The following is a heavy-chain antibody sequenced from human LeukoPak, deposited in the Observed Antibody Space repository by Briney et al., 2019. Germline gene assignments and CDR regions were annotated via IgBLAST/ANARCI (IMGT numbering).Heavy chain of an antibody. CDR1: GFTFSSYG. CDR2: IWYDGSNK. CDR3: AKDRRPYSSGWFVDY. V-gene: IGHV3-33*06. J-gene: IGHJ4*02. Sequence: GRSLRLSCAASGFTFSSYGMHWVRQAPGKRLEWVAVIWYDGSNKYYADSVKGRFTISRDNSKNTLYLQMNSLRAEDTAVYYCAKDRRPYSSGWFVDYWGQGTLVTVSS. D-gene: IGHD6-19*01.